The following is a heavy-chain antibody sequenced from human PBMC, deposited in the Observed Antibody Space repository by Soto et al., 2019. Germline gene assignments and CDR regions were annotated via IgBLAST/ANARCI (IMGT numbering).Heavy chain of an antibody. CDR2: ISYDGSNK. J-gene: IGHJ6*02. Sequence: QVQLVESGGGVVQPGRSLRLSCAASGFTFSSYGMHWVRQAPGKGLEWVAVISYDGSNKYYADSVKGRFTISRDNSKNPLYLQMNSLRAEDTAVYYCAKDLLEWLVRDLGGYGMDVWGQGTTVTVSS. V-gene: IGHV3-30*18. CDR3: AKDLLEWLVRDLGGYGMDV. D-gene: IGHD6-19*01. CDR1: GFTFSSYG.